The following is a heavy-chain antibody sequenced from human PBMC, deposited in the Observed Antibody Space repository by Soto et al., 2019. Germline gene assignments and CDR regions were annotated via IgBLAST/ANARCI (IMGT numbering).Heavy chain of an antibody. CDR2: IYYSGST. V-gene: IGHV4-61*05. CDR3: ARGYSYGLYYYYYGMDV. Sequence: SETLSLTCTVSGGSISSSSYYWGWIRQPPGKGLEWIGYIYYSGSTNYNPSLKSRVTISVDTSKNQFSLKLSSVTAADTAVYYCARGYSYGLYYYYYGMDVWGQGTTVTVSS. J-gene: IGHJ6*02. D-gene: IGHD5-18*01. CDR1: GGSISSSSYY.